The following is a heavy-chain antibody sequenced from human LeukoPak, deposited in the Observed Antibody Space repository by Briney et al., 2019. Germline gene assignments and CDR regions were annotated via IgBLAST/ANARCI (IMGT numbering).Heavy chain of an antibody. D-gene: IGHD3-22*01. V-gene: IGHV3-21*01. CDR2: ISSSSSYI. CDR1: GFTFSSYS. J-gene: IGHJ4*02. Sequence: GGSLRLSCAASGFTFSSYSMNWVRQAPGKGLEWVSYISSSSSYIYYGDSVKGRFTTSTDNAKNSLYLQMNSLRAEDTAVYYCARDLRSSGYYAFDYWGQGTLVTVSS. CDR3: ARDLRSSGYYAFDY.